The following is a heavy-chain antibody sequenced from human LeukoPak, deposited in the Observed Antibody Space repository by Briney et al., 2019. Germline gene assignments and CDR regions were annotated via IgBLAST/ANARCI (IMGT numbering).Heavy chain of an antibody. J-gene: IGHJ4*02. V-gene: IGHV1-2*02. CDR3: ARGGSTDSIHSCGGNCYFLDY. CDR2: INLNSGGT. Sequence: ASLKVSCKASGYTFTGNHMHWVRQAPGQGLGLMGWINLNSGGTNYAQKFQGRVIMTRDTSISTAYMELSRLGSDDTAVYYCARGGSTDSIHSCGGNCYFLDYWGQGTLVTVSS. CDR1: GYTFTGNH. D-gene: IGHD2-21*02.